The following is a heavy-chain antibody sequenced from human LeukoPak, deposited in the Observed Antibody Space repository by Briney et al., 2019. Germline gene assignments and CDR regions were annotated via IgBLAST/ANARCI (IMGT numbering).Heavy chain of an antibody. CDR1: GFTFSSYS. CDR2: IKEDGSKK. D-gene: IGHD3-22*01. CDR3: ATPLDYYDSSGFHQGGD. Sequence: GGSLRISCAASGFTFSSYSMNWVRQAPGKGLEWVANIKEDGSKKNYVDSVKGRFTIFRDNAKNSLYLQMNSLRAEDTAVYYCATPLDYYDSSGFHQGGDWGQGTLVTVSS. J-gene: IGHJ4*02. V-gene: IGHV3-7*03.